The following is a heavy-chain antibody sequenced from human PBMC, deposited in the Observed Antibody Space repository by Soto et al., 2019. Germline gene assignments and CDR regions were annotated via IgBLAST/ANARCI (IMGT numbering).Heavy chain of an antibody. CDR3: ARGPSYDFWSGYYTGYFDY. CDR1: GGTFSSYA. V-gene: IGHV1-69*01. D-gene: IGHD3-3*01. J-gene: IGHJ4*02. Sequence: QVQLVQSGAEVKKPGSSVKVSCKASGGTFSSYAISWVRQAPGQGLEWMGGIIPIFGTANYAQKFQGRVTITADESTSTAYIELSSLRSEDTAVYYCARGPSYDFWSGYYTGYFDYWGQGTLVTVSS. CDR2: IIPIFGTA.